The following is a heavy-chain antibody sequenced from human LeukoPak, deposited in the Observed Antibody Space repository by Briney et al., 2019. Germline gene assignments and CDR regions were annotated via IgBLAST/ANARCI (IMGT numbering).Heavy chain of an antibody. CDR2: IHTNGNT. J-gene: IGHJ4*02. D-gene: IGHD3-22*01. CDR3: ARGYYDSRGFSNPFDS. CDR1: GASISSSY. Sequence: SETLPLTCTVSGASISSSYWSWLRQPPGKGLEWIAYIHTNGNTNSNPSLKSRVTVSVDASKNQFSLKLRSVAAADTALYYCARGYYDSRGFSNPFDSWGQGTLVTVSS. V-gene: IGHV4-4*08.